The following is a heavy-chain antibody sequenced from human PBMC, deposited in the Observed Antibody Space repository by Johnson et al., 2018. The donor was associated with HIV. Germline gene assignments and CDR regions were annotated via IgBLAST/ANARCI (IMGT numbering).Heavy chain of an antibody. CDR3: ARGGYSSFFFAFDI. Sequence: QVQLVESGGGVVQPGRSLRLSCAASGFTFSSYAMHWVRQAPGKGLEWVAVISYDGSNEYFADSVKGRFTIARDNFTNTRYLQMNSLRAEDTAVYYCARGGYSSFFFAFDIWGQGTMVTVSS. V-gene: IGHV3-30-3*01. CDR1: GFTFSSYA. CDR2: ISYDGSNE. J-gene: IGHJ3*02. D-gene: IGHD6-6*01.